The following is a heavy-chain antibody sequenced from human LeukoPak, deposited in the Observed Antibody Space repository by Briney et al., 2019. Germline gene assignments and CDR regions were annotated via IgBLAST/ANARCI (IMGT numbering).Heavy chain of an antibody. CDR2: INRSGST. CDR1: VGSFSGYY. J-gene: IGHJ6*03. Sequence: SVTLSLTCAVYVGSFSGYYWSWIRQPPGKGLEWIGEINRSGSTNYNSSLKSRVTISVDTSKNQFSLKLSSVTAADTAVYYCARGYYGSGSHCCHMDVWGKGTTITVS. CDR3: ARGYYGSGSHCCHMDV. D-gene: IGHD3-10*01. V-gene: IGHV4-34*01.